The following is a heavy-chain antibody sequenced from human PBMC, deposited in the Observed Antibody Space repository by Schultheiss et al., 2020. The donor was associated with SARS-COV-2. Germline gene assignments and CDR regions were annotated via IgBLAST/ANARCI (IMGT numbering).Heavy chain of an antibody. V-gene: IGHV4-34*01. CDR3: ARQFYPYGMDV. J-gene: IGHJ6*02. CDR1: GGSFSGYY. CDR2: INHSGST. Sequence: SETLSLTCAVYGGSFSGYYWSWIRQPPGKGLEWIGEINHSGSTNYNPSLKSRVTISVDTSKNQFSLKLSSVTAADTAVYYCARQFYPYGMDVWGQGTTVTVSS. D-gene: IGHD3-16*02.